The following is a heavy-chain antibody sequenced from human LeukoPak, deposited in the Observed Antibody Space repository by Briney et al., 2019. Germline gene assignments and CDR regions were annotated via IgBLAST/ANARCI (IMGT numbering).Heavy chain of an antibody. CDR1: GFTFSSYG. D-gene: IGHD3-10*01. CDR2: ISYDGSNK. J-gene: IGHJ5*02. V-gene: IGHV3-30*03. CDR3: AREKYGSDATKLNWFDP. Sequence: GGSLRLSCAASGFTFSSYGMHWVREAPGKGLEWVAVISYDGSNKYYADSVKGRFTISRDNSRNTLYLQMNSLRAEDTAVYYCAREKYGSDATKLNWFDPWGQGTLVTVSS.